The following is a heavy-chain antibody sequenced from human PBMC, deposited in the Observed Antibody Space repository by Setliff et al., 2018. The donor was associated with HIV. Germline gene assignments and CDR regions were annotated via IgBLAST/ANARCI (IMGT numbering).Heavy chain of an antibody. J-gene: IGHJ6*03. V-gene: IGHV4-34*01. CDR1: GGSFSGYY. D-gene: IGHD3-10*01. CDR2: VNHSGRT. Sequence: PSETLSLTCAVYGGSFSGYYWTWVRQSPGKGLEWIGEVNHSGRTNYNPSLKSRLAISGDMSKNQFSLSLRSVAAADTAVYYCARGVKGVIITYYYCMDVWGKGTAVTVSS. CDR3: ARGVKGVIITYYYCMDV.